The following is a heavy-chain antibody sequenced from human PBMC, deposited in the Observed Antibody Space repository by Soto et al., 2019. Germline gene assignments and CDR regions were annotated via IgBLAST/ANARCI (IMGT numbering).Heavy chain of an antibody. D-gene: IGHD4-17*01. J-gene: IGHJ6*02. CDR2: IIPIFGTA. V-gene: IGHV1-69*13. CDR1: GGTFSSYA. CDR3: ARHYGDSFYGMDV. Sequence: GASVKVSCKASGGTFSSYAISWVRQAPGQGLEWMGGIIPIFGTANYAQKFQGRVTITADESTSTAYMELSSMRSEDTAVYYCARHYGDSFYGMDVWGQGTTVTVSS.